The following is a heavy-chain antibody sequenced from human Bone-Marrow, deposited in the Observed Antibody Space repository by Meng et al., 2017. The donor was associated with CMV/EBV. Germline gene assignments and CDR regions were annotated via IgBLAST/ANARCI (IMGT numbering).Heavy chain of an antibody. CDR3: ARSYDFWSVYSDY. V-gene: IGHV4-61*01. Sequence: TLSLTCTVSGGSVSSGSYYWSWIRQPPGKGLERIGYIYYSGSTNYNPSLKSRVTISVDTSKNQFSLKLSSVTAADTAVYYCARSYDFWSVYSDYWGQGTLVTVSS. CDR2: IYYSGST. D-gene: IGHD3-3*01. CDR1: GGSVSSGSYY. J-gene: IGHJ4*02.